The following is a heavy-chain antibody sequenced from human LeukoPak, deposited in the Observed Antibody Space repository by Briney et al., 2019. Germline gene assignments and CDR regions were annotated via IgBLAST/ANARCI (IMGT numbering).Heavy chain of an antibody. D-gene: IGHD5-18*01. CDR2: IYYSGST. J-gene: IGHJ6*03. V-gene: IGHV4-59*01. CDR3: ARVKRYSYGYPSSYYYYYMDV. Sequence: SETLSLTCTVSGGSISSYYWSWIRQPPGKGLEWIGYIYYSGSTNYNPSLKSRVTISVDTSKNQFSLKLSSVTAADTAVYYCARVKRYSYGYPSSYYYYYMDVWGKGTTVTVSS. CDR1: GGSISSYY.